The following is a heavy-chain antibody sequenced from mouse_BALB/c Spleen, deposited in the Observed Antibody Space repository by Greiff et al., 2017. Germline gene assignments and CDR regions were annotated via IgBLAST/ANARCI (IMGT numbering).Heavy chain of an antibody. Sequence: VQLQQSGAELAKPGASVKMSCKASGYTFTSYWMHWVKQRPGQGLEWIGYINPSTGYTEYNQKFKDKATLTADKSSSTAYMQLSSLTSEDSAVYYCARDNREYWYFDVWGAGTTVTVSS. V-gene: IGHV1-7*01. D-gene: IGHD1-3*01. CDR3: ARDNREYWYFDV. J-gene: IGHJ1*01. CDR2: INPSTGYT. CDR1: GYTFTSYW.